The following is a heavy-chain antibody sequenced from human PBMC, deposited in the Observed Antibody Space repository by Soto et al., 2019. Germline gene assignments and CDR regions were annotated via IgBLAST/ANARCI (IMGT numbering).Heavy chain of an antibody. CDR2: IYYSGST. D-gene: IGHD6-13*01. J-gene: IGHJ4*02. CDR1: GGSISSSSYY. Sequence: SETLSLTCTVSGGSISSSSYYWGWIRQPPGKGLEWIGSIYYSGSTYYNPSLKSRVTISVDTSKNQFSLKLSSVTAADTAVYYCARAYSSSWDTSFDYWGQGTLVTVS. CDR3: ARAYSSSWDTSFDY. V-gene: IGHV4-39*01.